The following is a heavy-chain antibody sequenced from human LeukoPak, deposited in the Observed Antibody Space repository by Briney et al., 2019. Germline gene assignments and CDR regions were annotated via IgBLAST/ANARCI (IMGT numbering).Heavy chain of an antibody. V-gene: IGHV5-51*01. CDR1: GYSFTSYW. CDR2: IYPGDSDT. CDR3: ARAIYDYYDSSGPFDY. Sequence: GESLKISCKVSGYSFTSYWIGWVRQMPGKGLEWMGIIYPGDSDTRYSPSFQGQVTISADKSISTAYLQWSSLKASDTAMYYCARAIYDYYDSSGPFDYWGQGTLVTVSS. J-gene: IGHJ4*02. D-gene: IGHD3-22*01.